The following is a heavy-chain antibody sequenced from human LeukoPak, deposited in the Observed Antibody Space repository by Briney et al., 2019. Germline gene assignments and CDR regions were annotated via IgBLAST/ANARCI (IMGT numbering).Heavy chain of an antibody. CDR2: FDPEDGET. CDR3: ASYAVAGAYYFDY. Sequence: ASVRVSCKVSGYTLTEISMHWVRQAPGKGLEWMGGFDPEDGETIYAQKFQGRVTITADESTSTAYMELSSLRSEDTAVYYCASYAVAGAYYFDYWGQGTLVTVSS. J-gene: IGHJ4*02. D-gene: IGHD6-19*01. CDR1: GYTLTEIS. V-gene: IGHV1-24*01.